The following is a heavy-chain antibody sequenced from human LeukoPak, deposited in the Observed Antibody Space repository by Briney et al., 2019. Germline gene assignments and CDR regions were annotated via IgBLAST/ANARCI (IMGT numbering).Heavy chain of an antibody. CDR2: IIPIFGTA. Sequence: ASVKVSCKASGGTFSSYAISWVRQAPGQGLEWMGGIIPIFGTANYAQKFQGRVTITTDESTSTAYMELSSLRSEDTAVYYCARDGQRYSSSWYESEYWFDPWGQGTLVTVSS. D-gene: IGHD6-13*01. CDR1: GGTFSSYA. V-gene: IGHV1-69*05. J-gene: IGHJ5*02. CDR3: ARDGQRYSSSWYESEYWFDP.